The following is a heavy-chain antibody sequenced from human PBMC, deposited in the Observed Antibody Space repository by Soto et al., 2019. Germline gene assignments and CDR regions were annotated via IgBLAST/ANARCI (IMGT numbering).Heavy chain of an antibody. V-gene: IGHV1-2*02. D-gene: IGHD3-3*01. CDR1: GYPVTAYY. CDR2: INPATGAA. CDR3: ARGGGVGVAGSAAFDM. Sequence: QLHLVQSGAVVKKPGASVTVSCSASGYPVTAYYMHWVRQAPGRGLAWMGGINPATGAAKYTQTFLGRVTVTRDTSTVTVFMELGGLTSEDTAVFYCARGGGVGVAGSAAFDMWGQGTLVTVSS. J-gene: IGHJ3*02.